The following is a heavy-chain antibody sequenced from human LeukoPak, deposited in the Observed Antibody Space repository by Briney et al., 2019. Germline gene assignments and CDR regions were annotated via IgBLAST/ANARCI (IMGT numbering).Heavy chain of an antibody. Sequence: SETLSLTCTVSGGSIRSYYWGWIRQPPGKGLEWIGYIYYSGSTNYNPSLKSRVSISVDTSKNQFPLKLSSVTAADTAVYYCARTGSTVTMLYPFDHWGQGTLVTVSS. D-gene: IGHD4-17*01. J-gene: IGHJ4*02. CDR2: IYYSGST. CDR1: GGSIRSYY. CDR3: ARTGSTVTMLYPFDH. V-gene: IGHV4-59*01.